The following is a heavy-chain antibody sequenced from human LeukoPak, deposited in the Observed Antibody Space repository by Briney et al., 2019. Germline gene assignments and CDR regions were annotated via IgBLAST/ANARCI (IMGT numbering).Heavy chain of an antibody. Sequence: SETLSLTCTVSGGSISSTGYYWTWIRQPAGKGLEWIGHIDNSGSTNCNPSLKSRVTISVDTSKNQFSLKLSSVTAADTAVCYCARASGWYDFWSGYPSADAFDIWGQGTMVTVSS. CDR2: IDNSGST. J-gene: IGHJ3*02. V-gene: IGHV4-61*09. CDR1: GGSISSTGYY. D-gene: IGHD3-3*01. CDR3: ARASGWYDFWSGYPSADAFDI.